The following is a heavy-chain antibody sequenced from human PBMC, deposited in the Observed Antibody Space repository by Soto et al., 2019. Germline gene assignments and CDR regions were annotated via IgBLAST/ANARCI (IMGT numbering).Heavy chain of an antibody. J-gene: IGHJ5*02. V-gene: IGHV4-31*11. D-gene: IGHD2-21*02. CDR2: VYYSGTT. CDR1: GGSISSGGYS. CDR3: ARADLAPALYCGRDCYQVNLFDP. Sequence: SETLCLTCAVSGGSISSGGYSWSWIRQPPGKGLEWIGHVYYSGTTYYNPSLKSRVTISIDTSKNQFSLKLTSVTAADTAVYYCARADLAPALYCGRDCYQVNLFDPWGQGALVTVSS.